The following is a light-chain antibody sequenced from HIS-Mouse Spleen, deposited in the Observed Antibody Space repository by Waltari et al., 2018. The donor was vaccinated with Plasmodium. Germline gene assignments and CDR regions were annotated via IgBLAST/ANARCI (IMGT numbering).Light chain of an antibody. V-gene: IGKV1-8*01. Sequence: AIRMTQSPSSLSASTGARVTITCRASQGISSYLAWYQQKPGKAPKLLIYAASTLQSGVPSRFSCSGSGPDFTLTISCLQSEDFATYYCQQYYSYPWTFGQGTKVEIK. CDR3: QQYYSYPWT. CDR2: AAS. J-gene: IGKJ1*01. CDR1: QGISSY.